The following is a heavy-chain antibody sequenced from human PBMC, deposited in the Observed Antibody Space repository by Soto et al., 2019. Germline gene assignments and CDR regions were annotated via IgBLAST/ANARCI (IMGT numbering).Heavy chain of an antibody. Sequence: EVQLVESGGGLVQPGRSLRLSCAASGFTVDDYAMHWVRQVPGKGLEWVSGISGSGGSTYYADSVKGRFTISRDNSKNTLYLQMNSLRAEDTAVYYCAKVTSIAARRGAFDIWGQGTMVTVSS. CDR1: GFTVDDYA. CDR2: ISGSGGST. D-gene: IGHD6-6*01. V-gene: IGHV3-23*04. CDR3: AKVTSIAARRGAFDI. J-gene: IGHJ3*02.